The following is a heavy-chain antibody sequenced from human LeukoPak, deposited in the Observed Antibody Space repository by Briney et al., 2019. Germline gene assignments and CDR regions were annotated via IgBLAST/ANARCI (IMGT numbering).Heavy chain of an antibody. Sequence: GESLKISCKGSGYSFSIYWIGWVRQVPGKGLEWMGIIYPGDSDTRYSPSFQGQVTISADKSTTTAYLQWSSLKASDTAMYYCARGQTGAWNFDYRGQEPWSPSPQ. CDR1: GYSFSIYW. D-gene: IGHD1-1*01. CDR3: ARGQTGAWNFDY. CDR2: IYPGDSDT. V-gene: IGHV5-51*01. J-gene: IGHJ4*01.